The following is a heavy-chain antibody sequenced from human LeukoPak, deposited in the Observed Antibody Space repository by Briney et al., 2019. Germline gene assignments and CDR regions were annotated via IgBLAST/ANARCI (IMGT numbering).Heavy chain of an antibody. Sequence: GESLKISCTVSGFIFRNYVMNWVRQAPGKGLEWVSSISGSGGSKYYADSVKGRFTISRDNSKNTLFLQMNSLRAEDTAVYYCARETYYDILTGYRHFDYWGQGTLVTVSS. D-gene: IGHD3-9*01. CDR2: ISGSGGSK. V-gene: IGHV3-23*01. CDR3: ARETYYDILTGYRHFDY. J-gene: IGHJ4*02. CDR1: GFIFRNYV.